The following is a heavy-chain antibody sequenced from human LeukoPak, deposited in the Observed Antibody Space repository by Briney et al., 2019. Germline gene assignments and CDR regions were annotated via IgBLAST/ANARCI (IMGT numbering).Heavy chain of an antibody. CDR3: ARGPSGVPDYFDY. CDR1: GGSISSYY. CDR2: IYYSGST. D-gene: IGHD4/OR15-4a*01. V-gene: IGHV4-59*01. J-gene: IGHJ4*02. Sequence: SETLSLTCTVSGGSISSYYWSWIRQPPGKGLEWIGYIYYSGSTNYNPSLKSRVTISVDTSKNQFSLKLSSVTAADTAVYYCARGPSGVPDYFDYWGQGTLVTVSS.